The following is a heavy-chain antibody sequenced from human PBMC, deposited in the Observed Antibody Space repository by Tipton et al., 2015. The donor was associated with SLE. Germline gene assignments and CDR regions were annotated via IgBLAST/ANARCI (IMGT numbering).Heavy chain of an antibody. CDR1: GFTFSTYS. V-gene: IGHV3-21*01. Sequence: SLRLSCAASGFTFSTYSMNWVRQAPGKGLEWVSSITSTSSYTYYTDSVKGRFTISRDNAENSLFLQMNSLRAEDTAVYYCAKEGYYDSSDAFDIWGQGTMVTVSS. CDR2: ITSTSSYT. D-gene: IGHD3-22*01. J-gene: IGHJ3*02. CDR3: AKEGYYDSSDAFDI.